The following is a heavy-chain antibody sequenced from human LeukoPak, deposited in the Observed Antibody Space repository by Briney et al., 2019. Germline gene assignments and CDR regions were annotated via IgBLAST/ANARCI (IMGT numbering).Heavy chain of an antibody. CDR1: GFTFSNYG. D-gene: IGHD3-22*01. Sequence: GGTLRLSCAASGFTFSNYGMSWVRQAPGKGLEWVSTISGSGGNTYYADSVKGRFTISRDTSKNTLYLQMNSPRAEDTAVYYCAKDMYYDSSGPVFDYWGQGTLVTVSS. V-gene: IGHV3-23*01. CDR3: AKDMYYDSSGPVFDY. CDR2: ISGSGGNT. J-gene: IGHJ4*02.